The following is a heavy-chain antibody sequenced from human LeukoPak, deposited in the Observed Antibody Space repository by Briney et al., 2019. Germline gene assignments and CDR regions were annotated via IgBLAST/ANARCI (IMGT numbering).Heavy chain of an antibody. Sequence: PGGSLRLSCAASEFSVGSNYMTWVRQAPGKGLEWVAFIRFDGTSEFYADSVKARFTISRDNSQNTVSLQLNNLRIEDTALYYCAKTSLSDPSGHYYYMDVWGKGTTVTVSS. CDR3: AKTSLSDPSGHYYYMDV. J-gene: IGHJ6*03. CDR2: IRFDGTSE. D-gene: IGHD3-3*01. CDR1: EFSVGSNY. V-gene: IGHV3-30*02.